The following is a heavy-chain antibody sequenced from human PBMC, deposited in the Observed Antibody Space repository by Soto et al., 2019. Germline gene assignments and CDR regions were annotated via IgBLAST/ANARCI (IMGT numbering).Heavy chain of an antibody. V-gene: IGHV4-59*01. CDR2: VYSSGST. D-gene: IGHD5-18*01. CDR1: GGSISNYY. Sequence: PSETLSLTCTVSGGSISNYYWSWIRQPPGEGLEWIGYVYSSGSTHYNPSLQSRVTISADTSKNQVSLKVNSVTAADTAVYYCARDHPHSYGVYYFDYWGQGTPVTVSS. CDR3: ARDHPHSYGVYYFDY. J-gene: IGHJ4*02.